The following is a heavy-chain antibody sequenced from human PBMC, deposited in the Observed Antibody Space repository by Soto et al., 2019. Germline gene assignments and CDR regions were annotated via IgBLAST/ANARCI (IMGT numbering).Heavy chain of an antibody. Sequence: QVQLVESGGGVVQPGRSLRLSCAASGFTFSSYGMHWVRQAPGKGLEWVAVIWYDGSNKYYADSVKGRFTISRDNSKNTLYLQINSLRAEDTAVYYCAREGSSTSCLDYWGQGTLVTVSS. J-gene: IGHJ4*02. D-gene: IGHD2-2*01. CDR2: IWYDGSNK. CDR1: GFTFSSYG. V-gene: IGHV3-33*01. CDR3: AREGSSTSCLDY.